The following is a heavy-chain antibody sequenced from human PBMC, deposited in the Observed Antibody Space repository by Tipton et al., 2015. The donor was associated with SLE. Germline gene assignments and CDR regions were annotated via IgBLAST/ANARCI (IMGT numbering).Heavy chain of an antibody. CDR3: ARDLSSNWWGGGLDY. D-gene: IGHD6-13*01. V-gene: IGHV3-53*01. CDR1: GFVVNSNY. Sequence: SLRLSCAVSGFVVNSNYMSWVRQAPGKGLEWVSVIYSGGSTYYADSVKGRFTISRDNSKNTLYLQMNSLRAEDTAVYYCARDLSSNWWGGGLDYWGQGTLVTVSS. J-gene: IGHJ4*02. CDR2: IYSGGST.